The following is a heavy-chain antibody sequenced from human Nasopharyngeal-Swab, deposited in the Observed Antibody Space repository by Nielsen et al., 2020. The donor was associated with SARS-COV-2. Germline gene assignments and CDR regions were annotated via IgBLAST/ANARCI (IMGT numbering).Heavy chain of an antibody. V-gene: IGHV3-11*05. J-gene: IGHJ4*02. CDR1: GFTFSDYY. CDR2: ISSSYGYT. Sequence: LKISCAASGFTFSDYYMSWIRQAPGKGLEWVSYISSSYGYTNYADSVKGRFTISRDNAKNSLFLQMNTLTAEDTAVYYCARVTGSGYITNHFDYWGQGMLVTVSS. CDR3: ARVTGSGYITNHFDY. D-gene: IGHD5-18*01.